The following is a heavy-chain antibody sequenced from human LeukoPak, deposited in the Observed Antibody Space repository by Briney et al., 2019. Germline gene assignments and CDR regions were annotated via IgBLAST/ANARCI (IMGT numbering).Heavy chain of an antibody. CDR1: GFPFEYFV. CDR2: ISLNSGSI. J-gene: IGHJ4*02. V-gene: IGHV3-9*01. Sequence: SLRHSCAASGFPFEYFVMQWVRPARGKGGVECSGISLNSGSIGYADSVKGRFTISRDNAKNSLYLQMNSLRAEDTALYYCATSQGVTTDFDYWGQGTLVTVSS. D-gene: IGHD4-17*01. CDR3: ATSQGVTTDFDY.